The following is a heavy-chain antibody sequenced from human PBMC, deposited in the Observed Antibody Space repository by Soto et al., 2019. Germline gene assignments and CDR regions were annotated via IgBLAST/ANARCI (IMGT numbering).Heavy chain of an antibody. Sequence: PSETLSLTCTVSGGSISSYYWSWIRQPPGKGLEWIGYIYYSGSTNYNPSLKSRVTISVDTSKNQFSLKLSSVTAADTAVYYCARDFCSGGSCYYYMDVWGKGTTVTVSS. J-gene: IGHJ6*03. CDR3: ARDFCSGGSCYYYMDV. D-gene: IGHD2-15*01. V-gene: IGHV4-59*01. CDR1: GGSISSYY. CDR2: IYYSGST.